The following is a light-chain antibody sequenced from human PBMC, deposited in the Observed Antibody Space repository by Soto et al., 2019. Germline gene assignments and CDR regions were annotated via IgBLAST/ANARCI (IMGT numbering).Light chain of an antibody. J-gene: IGKJ1*01. CDR3: QHYNSYSEA. CDR2: KAS. Sequence: MAQSPSPLSGSVGDRGTITFRASQTISSWLAWYQQKPGKAPKLLIYKASTLKSGVPSRFSGSGSGTEFTLTISSLQPDDFATYYCQHYNSYSEAFGQGTKVDIK. CDR1: QTISSW. V-gene: IGKV1-5*03.